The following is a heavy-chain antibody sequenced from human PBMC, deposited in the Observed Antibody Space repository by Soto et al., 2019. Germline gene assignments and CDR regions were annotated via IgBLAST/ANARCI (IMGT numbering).Heavy chain of an antibody. Sequence: VQLVQSGAEVRKPGASVKVSCKASDYTFSRYGISWVRQAPGKGLEWMGWISAGKGDTNYAQKFQGRVSMTTDTPTSTAYMELRSLTSDDTAVYYCARDGFTVISSGSFDYWGKGTLVTVSS. CDR1: DYTFSRYG. V-gene: IGHV1-18*04. CDR3: ARDGFTVISSGSFDY. J-gene: IGHJ4*02. CDR2: ISAGKGDT. D-gene: IGHD1-26*01.